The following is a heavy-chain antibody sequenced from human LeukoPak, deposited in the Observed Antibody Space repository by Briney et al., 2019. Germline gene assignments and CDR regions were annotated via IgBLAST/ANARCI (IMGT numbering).Heavy chain of an antibody. D-gene: IGHD3-22*01. CDR2: IIPILGIA. CDR3: ARVNVDESGYYYDSSGYFSSFDY. CDR1: GGTFSSYA. V-gene: IGHV1-69*04. J-gene: IGHJ4*02. Sequence: ASVTVSCRASGGTFSSYAISWVRQAPGQGLEWMGRIIPILGIANYAQKFQGRVTITADKSTSTAYMELSSLRSEDTAVYYCARVNVDESGYYYDSSGYFSSFDYWGQGTLVTVSS.